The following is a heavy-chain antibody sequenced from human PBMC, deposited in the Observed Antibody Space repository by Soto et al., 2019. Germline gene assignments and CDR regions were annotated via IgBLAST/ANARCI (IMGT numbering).Heavy chain of an antibody. V-gene: IGHV5-51*01. J-gene: IGHJ6*04. D-gene: IGHD5-12*01. CDR2: IYPGDSDT. CDR3: ARQEVVATKDYYYYGMDT. Sequence: GESLKISCKGSGYSFTNYWIGWVRQMPGKGLEWMGIIYPGDSDTHYSPSFQGHVTISADKSISTAYLQWSSLKASDTGMYYCARQEVVATKDYYYYGMDTWGKGTPVTVSS. CDR1: GYSFTNYW.